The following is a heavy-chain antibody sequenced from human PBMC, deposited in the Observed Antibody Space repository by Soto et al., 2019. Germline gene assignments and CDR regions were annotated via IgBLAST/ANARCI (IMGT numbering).Heavy chain of an antibody. Sequence: ASVKVSCKASGCTFTSYGISWVRQAPGQGLEWMGWISAYNGNTNYAQKLQGRVTMTTDTSTSTAYMELRSLRSDDTAVYYCARGRITMVRGVIIQDWFDPWGQGTLVTVSS. CDR1: GCTFTSYG. CDR2: ISAYNGNT. V-gene: IGHV1-18*04. J-gene: IGHJ5*02. D-gene: IGHD3-10*01. CDR3: ARGRITMVRGVIIQDWFDP.